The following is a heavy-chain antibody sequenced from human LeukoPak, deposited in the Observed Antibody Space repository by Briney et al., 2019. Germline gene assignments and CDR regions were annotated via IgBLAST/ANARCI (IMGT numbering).Heavy chain of an antibody. J-gene: IGHJ4*02. D-gene: IGHD2-2*01. CDR1: GFTFSSYA. Sequence: GGSLRLSCAASGFTFSSYAMHWVRQAPGKGLEWVAVISYDGSNKYYADSVKGRFTISRDNSKNTLYLQMNSLRAEDTAVYYCASVPRKARVPEVVPAALDYWGQGTLVTVSS. CDR2: ISYDGSNK. V-gene: IGHV3-30*01. CDR3: ASVPRKARVPEVVPAALDY.